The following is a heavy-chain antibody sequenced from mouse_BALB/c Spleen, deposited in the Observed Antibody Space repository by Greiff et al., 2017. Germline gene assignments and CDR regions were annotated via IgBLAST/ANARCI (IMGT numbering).Heavy chain of an antibody. Sequence: VKVVESGPGLVAPSQSLSITCTVSGFSLTSYGVHWVRQPPGKGLEWLGVIWAGGSSNYNSALMSRLSISKDNSKGQVFLKMNSLQTDDTAMYYCAGDTRSFDVWGEGTTVTVSS. CDR2: IWAGGSS. V-gene: IGHV2-9*02. J-gene: IGHJ1*01. CDR1: GFSLTSYG. CDR3: AGDTRSFDV.